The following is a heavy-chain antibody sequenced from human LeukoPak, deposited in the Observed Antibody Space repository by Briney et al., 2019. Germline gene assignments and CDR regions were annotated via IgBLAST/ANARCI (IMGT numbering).Heavy chain of an antibody. CDR1: GVTFSGYY. D-gene: IGHD6-19*01. CDR3: ARGPYYSSGWSLFDY. J-gene: IGHJ4*02. V-gene: IGHV4-34*01. CDR2: INHSGST. Sequence: SETLSLTCAVYGVTFSGYYWSWLPQPQGKGLEWIGEINHSGSTNYNPSLKSRVTISVDKSKNQCTVKLSSVTAADTAVYYCARGPYYSSGWSLFDYWGQGTLVTVSS.